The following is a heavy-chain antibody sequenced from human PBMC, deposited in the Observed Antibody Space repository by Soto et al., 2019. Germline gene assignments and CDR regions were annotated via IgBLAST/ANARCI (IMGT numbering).Heavy chain of an antibody. CDR2: IYYSGTT. D-gene: IGHD2-2*01. Sequence: QVQLQESGPGLVKPSQTLSLTCTVSGGSISSGGSYWSWIRRSPGKVLEWIGYIYYSGTTYYNPSLKSRFSISLDTSKSHFTLKLSSVPAAHPAIYSFATGHWFSIICSYLDLRGRGTLVTVSS. CDR3: ATGHWFSIICSYLDL. CDR1: GGSISSGGSY. V-gene: IGHV4-31*03. J-gene: IGHJ2*01.